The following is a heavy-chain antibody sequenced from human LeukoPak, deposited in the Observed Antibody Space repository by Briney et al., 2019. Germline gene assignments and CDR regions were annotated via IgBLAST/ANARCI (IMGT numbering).Heavy chain of an antibody. D-gene: IGHD6-6*01. CDR3: ARDRVIAARPNWFDP. CDR2: INPNSGGT. V-gene: IGHV1-2*02. CDR1: GYTFTGYY. J-gene: IGHJ5*02. Sequence: ASVKVSCKASGYTFTGYYMHWVRQALGQGLEWMGWINPNSGGTNYAQKFQGRVTMTRDTSISTAYMELSRLRSDDTAVYYCARDRVIAARPNWFDPWGQGTLVTVSS.